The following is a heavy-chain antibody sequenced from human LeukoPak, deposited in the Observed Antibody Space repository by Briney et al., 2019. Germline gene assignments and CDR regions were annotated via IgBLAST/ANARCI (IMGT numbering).Heavy chain of an antibody. J-gene: IGHJ4*02. D-gene: IGHD3-22*01. CDR1: GGSISSSSYY. V-gene: IGHV4-39*01. Sequence: PSETLSPTCTVSGGSISSSSYYWGWIRQPPGKGLEWIGSIYYSGSTYYNPSLKSRVTISVDTSKNQFSLKLSSVTAADTAVYYCARRIAIVTMIVVVTDYYFDYWGQGTLVTVSS. CDR3: ARRIAIVTMIVVVTDYYFDY. CDR2: IYYSGST.